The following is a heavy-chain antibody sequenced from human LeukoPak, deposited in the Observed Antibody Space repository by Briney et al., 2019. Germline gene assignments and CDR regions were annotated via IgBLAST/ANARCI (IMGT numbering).Heavy chain of an antibody. J-gene: IGHJ4*02. CDR1: GFTFSSYA. D-gene: IGHD6-13*01. CDR2: IRSKANSYAT. Sequence: PGGSLRLSCAASGFTFSSYAMSWVRQAPGKGLEWVGRIRSKANSYATAYAASVKGRFTISRDDSKNTAYLQMNSLKTEDTAVYYCTRGIAAAPVDYWGQGTLVTVSS. V-gene: IGHV3-73*01. CDR3: TRGIAAAPVDY.